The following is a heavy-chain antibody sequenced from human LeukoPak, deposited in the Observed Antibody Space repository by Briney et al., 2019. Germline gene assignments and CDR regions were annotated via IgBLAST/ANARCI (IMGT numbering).Heavy chain of an antibody. V-gene: IGHV1-2*02. D-gene: IGHD4-17*01. J-gene: IGHJ5*02. CDR3: ARVAYGDYVENWFDP. Sequence: ASVKVSCKXSGYTFTGYYMHWVRQAPRQGLEWMGWINPNSGGTNYAQKFQGRVTMTRDTSISTAYMELSRLRSDNTAVYYCARVAYGDYVENWFDPWGQGTLVTVSS. CDR1: GYTFTGYY. CDR2: INPNSGGT.